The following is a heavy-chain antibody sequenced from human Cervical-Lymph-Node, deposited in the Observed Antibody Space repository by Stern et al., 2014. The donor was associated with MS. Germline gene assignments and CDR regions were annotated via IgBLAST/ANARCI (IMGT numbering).Heavy chain of an antibody. V-gene: IGHV3-15*01. CDR3: TTDQGYSFGYTKLDY. CDR1: GRTFTDAW. J-gene: IGHJ4*02. Sequence: EMQLVESGGGLVKPGESLRLSCAISGRTFTDAWLSWVRQAPGQGLEWVGRIKSKADGETTDYAAPVKGRFTISRDDSKKTLYLQMNSLKTEDTAVYYCTTDQGYSFGYTKLDYWGQGSLVTVSS. CDR2: IKSKADGETT. D-gene: IGHD5-18*01.